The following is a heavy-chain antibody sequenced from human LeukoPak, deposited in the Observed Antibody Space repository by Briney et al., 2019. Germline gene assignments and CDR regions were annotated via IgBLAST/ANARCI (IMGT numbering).Heavy chain of an antibody. CDR1: GGSFSGYY. J-gene: IGHJ6*03. CDR3: ARRLQLWLRGYYYYYMDV. D-gene: IGHD5-18*01. CDR2: INHSGST. V-gene: IGHV4-34*01. Sequence: PSETLSLTCAVYGGSFSGYYWSWIRQPPGKGLEWIGEINHSGSTNYNPSLKSRVTISVDTSKNQFSLKLSSVTAADTAVYYCARRLQLWLRGYYYYYMDVWGKGTTVTISS.